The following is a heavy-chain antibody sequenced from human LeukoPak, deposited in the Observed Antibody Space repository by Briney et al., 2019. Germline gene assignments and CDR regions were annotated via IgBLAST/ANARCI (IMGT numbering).Heavy chain of an antibody. CDR2: IYPGDSDT. Sequence: GESLKISCKSSGYSFTSYWIVWVRQMPGKGLEWMRIIYPGDSDTRYSPSFQGQVTISADKSISTAYLQWSSLKASDTAMYYCARQGRYSSCWPAFDPWGQGILVTVSS. V-gene: IGHV5-51*01. CDR3: ARQGRYSSCWPAFDP. J-gene: IGHJ5*02. D-gene: IGHD6-13*01. CDR1: GYSFTSYW.